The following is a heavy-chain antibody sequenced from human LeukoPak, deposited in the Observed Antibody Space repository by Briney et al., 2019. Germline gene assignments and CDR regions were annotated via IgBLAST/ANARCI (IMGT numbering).Heavy chain of an antibody. CDR1: GFTIGSHA. CDR3: GKTTVGYSSGQKPAWPVDY. J-gene: IGHJ4*02. Sequence: TGGSLRLSCEASGFTIGSHAMYWVRQAPGKGLEWVAGIFGSGGSPHYADPVKGRFTISRDNSRNTVYLQINSLRAEDTAVYYCGKTTVGYSSGQKPAWPVDYWGQGTLVTVSS. V-gene: IGHV3-23*01. D-gene: IGHD5-18*01. CDR2: IFGSGGSP.